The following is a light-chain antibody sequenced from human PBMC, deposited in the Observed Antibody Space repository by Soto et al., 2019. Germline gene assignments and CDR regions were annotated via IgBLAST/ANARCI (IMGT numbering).Light chain of an antibody. CDR3: QPYNSYSEA. J-gene: IGKJ1*01. Sequence: DIQMTQSPSTLSGSVGDRVTITCRASQTISSWLAWYQQKPGKAPKLLIYKASTLKSGVPSTFSGSGSGTEFTLTISSLQPDDFATYYCQPYNSYSEAFGQGTKVELK. CDR2: KAS. CDR1: QTISSW. V-gene: IGKV1-5*03.